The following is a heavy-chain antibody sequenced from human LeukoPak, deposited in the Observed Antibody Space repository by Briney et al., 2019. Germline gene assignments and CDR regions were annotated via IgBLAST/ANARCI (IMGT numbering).Heavy chain of an antibody. V-gene: IGHV3-74*01. Sequence: PGGSLRLSCAASGFTFSSYWMHWLRQAPGKGLVWVSRINSDGSSTSYADSVKGRFTISRDNAKNTLYLQMKSLRAEDTAVYYCARVGTYYYDSSGYYNFGDWGQGSLVTVYS. CDR3: ARVGTYYYDSSGYYNFGD. CDR1: GFTFSSYW. CDR2: INSDGSST. J-gene: IGHJ4*02. D-gene: IGHD3-22*01.